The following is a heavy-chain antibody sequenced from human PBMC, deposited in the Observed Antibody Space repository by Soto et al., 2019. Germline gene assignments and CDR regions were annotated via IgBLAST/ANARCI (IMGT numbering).Heavy chain of an antibody. J-gene: IGHJ4*02. Sequence: PSETLSLTCTVSGGSISSYYWSWIRQPPGKGLEWIGYIYFRGSTNYNPSLKSRVTISVDTSKNQFSLKMTSVTAADTAVYYCARGSSGRWYFDYWGQGTLVTVCS. V-gene: IGHV4-59*01. CDR2: IYFRGST. CDR3: ARGSSGRWYFDY. CDR1: GGSISSYY. D-gene: IGHD6-19*01.